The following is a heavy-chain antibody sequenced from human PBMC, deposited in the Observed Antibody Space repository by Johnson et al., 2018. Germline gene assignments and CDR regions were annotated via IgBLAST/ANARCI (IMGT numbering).Heavy chain of an antibody. Sequence: VQLQESGGGLVQAGWSLRLSCAASGFPFSDYWMHWVRQVPGKGPVWVSRINRDGSSIYYTDSVKVRFNVSRDNAKNTLYLQMSSLRGEDTAIYYCARDSMGTGTEYFYYYIDVWGKGTTVTVSS. CDR3: ARDSMGTGTEYFYYYIDV. CDR2: INRDGSSI. J-gene: IGHJ6*03. V-gene: IGHV3-74*01. CDR1: GFPFSDYW. D-gene: IGHD2/OR15-2a*01.